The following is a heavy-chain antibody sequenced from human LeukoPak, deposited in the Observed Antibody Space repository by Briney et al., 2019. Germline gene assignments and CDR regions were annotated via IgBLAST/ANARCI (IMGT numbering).Heavy chain of an antibody. J-gene: IGHJ4*02. CDR3: AKDRAMVRGEPDY. D-gene: IGHD3-10*01. CDR1: GFTFSSYG. Sequence: GGSLRLSCAASGFTFSSYGMHWVRQAPGKGLEWVAFIRYDGSNKYYADSVKGRFTISRDNSKNTLYLQMNSLRPEDTAFYYCAKDRAMVRGEPDYWGQGILVTVSS. V-gene: IGHV3-30*02. CDR2: IRYDGSNK.